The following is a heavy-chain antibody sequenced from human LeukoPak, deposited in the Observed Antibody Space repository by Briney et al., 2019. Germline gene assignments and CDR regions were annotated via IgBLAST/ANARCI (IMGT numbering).Heavy chain of an antibody. CDR3: ARGYSYGYNY. CDR1: GYTLTSYY. V-gene: IGHV1-46*01. J-gene: IGHJ4*02. CDR2: INPSGGRT. D-gene: IGHD5-18*01. Sequence: ASVKVSCKASGYTLTSYYMNWVRQAPGQGLEWMGIINPSGGRTAYAQKFQGRVTMTTDTSTSTVYMELNSLRADDTAVYYCARGYSYGYNYWGQGTLVTVSS.